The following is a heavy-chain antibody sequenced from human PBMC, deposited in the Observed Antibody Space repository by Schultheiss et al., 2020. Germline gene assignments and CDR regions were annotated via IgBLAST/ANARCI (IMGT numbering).Heavy chain of an antibody. CDR3: AKSSSGPMDV. CDR1: GGSISSSSYY. CDR2: IYYSGST. Sequence: SETLSLTCTVSGGSISSSSYYWGWIRQPPGKGLEWIGSIYYSGSTYYNPSLKSRVTISVDTSKNQFSLKLSSVTAADTAVYYCAKSSSGPMDVWGQGTTVNVSS. D-gene: IGHD3-22*01. V-gene: IGHV4-39*01. J-gene: IGHJ6*02.